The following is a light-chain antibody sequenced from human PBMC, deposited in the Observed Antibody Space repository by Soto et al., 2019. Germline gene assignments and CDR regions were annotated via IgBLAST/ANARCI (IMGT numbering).Light chain of an antibody. CDR3: CSYVGSSTLV. CDR2: ESS. CDR1: SSDVGSYNL. J-gene: IGLJ3*02. V-gene: IGLV2-23*01. Sequence: QSALTQPASVSGSPGQSITISCTGTSSDVGSYNLVSWYRQHPGKAPKLMIYESSKRPSGLSNRFSGSKSGNTASLTISGVQADDDADYYCCSYVGSSTLVFGGGTKLTVL.